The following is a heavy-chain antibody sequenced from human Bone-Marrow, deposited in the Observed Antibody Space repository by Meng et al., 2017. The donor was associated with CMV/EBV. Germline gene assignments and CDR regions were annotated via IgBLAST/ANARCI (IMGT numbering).Heavy chain of an antibody. CDR3: ASDLDIVVVPAAIRWWGVGY. V-gene: IGHV1-46*01. J-gene: IGHJ4*02. Sequence: ASVKVSCKASGNTFTSYYVHWVRQAPGQGLEWMGIINPSGGSTTYAQKFQGRVTITADKSTSTAYMELSSLRSEDTAVYYCASDLDIVVVPAAIRWWGVGYWGQGTLVTVSS. CDR1: GNTFTSYY. D-gene: IGHD2-2*01. CDR2: INPSGGST.